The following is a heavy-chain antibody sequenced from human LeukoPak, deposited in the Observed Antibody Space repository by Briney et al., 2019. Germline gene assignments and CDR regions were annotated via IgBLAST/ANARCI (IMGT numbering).Heavy chain of an antibody. CDR2: IKTSGST. CDR1: GDSVSSYS. D-gene: IGHD6-19*01. Sequence: SETLSLTCTVPGDSVSSYSWSWIRQPPEKGLEWITLIKTSGSTKYNPSLKDRVTISVDTSKNQLSLTVSSVTAADTAVYYCARRVTSKAVRPNVYQYMDVWGKGTTVTVSS. CDR3: ARRVTSKAVRPNVYQYMDV. J-gene: IGHJ6*03. V-gene: IGHV4-4*09.